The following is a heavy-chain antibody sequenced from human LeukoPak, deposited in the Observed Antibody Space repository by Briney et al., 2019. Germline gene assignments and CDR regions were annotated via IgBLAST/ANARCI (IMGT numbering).Heavy chain of an antibody. CDR3: GRALYGSGTRRIMDV. J-gene: IGHJ6*02. D-gene: IGHD3-10*01. V-gene: IGHV4-31*03. Sequence: PSQTLSLTCTVSGGSISSGGYFWSWFRKHPGKGLEYIGYISYTGDTYYNPSLKSRVTISLDTSKNQFSLRLSSVTAADTAVYYCGRALYGSGTRRIMDVWGQGTTVTVSS. CDR1: GGSISSGGYF. CDR2: ISYTGDT.